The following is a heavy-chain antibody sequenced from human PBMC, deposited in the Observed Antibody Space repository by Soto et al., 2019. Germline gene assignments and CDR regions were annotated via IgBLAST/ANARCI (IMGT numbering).Heavy chain of an antibody. CDR3: VKGEYYYDSSGYYPFDY. CDR2: ISTNGGST. D-gene: IGHD3-22*01. V-gene: IGHV3-64D*06. J-gene: IGHJ4*02. Sequence: PGGSLRLSCSASGFTFSIYAMHWVRQAPGKGLEYVSSISTNGGSTDYADSVKGRFTISRDNSKNTVYLQMSSLRVEDTAVYYCVKGEYYYDSSGYYPFDYWGQGILVTVSS. CDR1: GFTFSIYA.